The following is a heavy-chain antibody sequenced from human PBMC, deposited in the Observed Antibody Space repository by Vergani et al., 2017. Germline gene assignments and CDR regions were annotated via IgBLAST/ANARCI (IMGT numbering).Heavy chain of an antibody. CDR3: ARGGLGAVAGFIHNYFDY. CDR2: IWYDGSNK. CDR1: GFTFSSYG. V-gene: IGHV3-33*01. J-gene: IGHJ4*02. D-gene: IGHD2-21*01. Sequence: QVQLVESGGGLVKPGGSLRLSCAASGFTFSSYGMHWVRQAPGKGLEWVAVIWYDGSNKYYADSVKGRFTISRDNSKNTLYLQMNSLRAEDTAVYYCARGGLGAVAGFIHNYFDYWGQGTLVTVSS.